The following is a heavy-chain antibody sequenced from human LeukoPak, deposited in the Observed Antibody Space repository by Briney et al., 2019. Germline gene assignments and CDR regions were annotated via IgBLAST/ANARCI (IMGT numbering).Heavy chain of an antibody. J-gene: IGHJ5*02. CDR2: IYHSGST. CDR3: ARDRRGVVVPAAMRGWFDP. Sequence: PSETLSLTCAVSGGSISSSNWWSWVRQPPGKGLEWIGEIYHSGSTNYNPSLKSRVTISVDKSKNQFSLKLSSVTAADTAVYYCARDRRGVVVPAAMRGWFDPWGQGTLVTVSS. CDR1: GGSISSSNW. V-gene: IGHV4-4*02. D-gene: IGHD2-2*01.